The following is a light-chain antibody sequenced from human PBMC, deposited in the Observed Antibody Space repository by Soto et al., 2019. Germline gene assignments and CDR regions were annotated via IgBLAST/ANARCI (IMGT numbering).Light chain of an antibody. CDR2: GAS. Sequence: EIVLTQSPGTLSLSPGERATLSCRASQSVSSSYLAWYQQKPGQAPRLLIYGASSRATGIPDRFSGSGSGQDFTLPISRLEPDDFAASSCQQYGSSLFTFGPGTKVDIK. V-gene: IGKV3-20*01. J-gene: IGKJ3*01. CDR3: QQYGSSLFT. CDR1: QSVSSSY.